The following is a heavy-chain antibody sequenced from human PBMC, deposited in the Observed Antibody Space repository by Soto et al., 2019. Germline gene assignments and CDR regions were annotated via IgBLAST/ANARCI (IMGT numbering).Heavy chain of an antibody. V-gene: IGHV3-23*01. D-gene: IGHD6-13*01. Sequence: EVQLLESGGGLVQPGGSLRLSCAASGFTFSSYAMNWVRQAPGRGLEWVSGLSGGGGSTYYADSVKGRFTISRDNSKNTLYLQMNSLRAEDTAVYYCAKDGTMAVAGYWYFDLWGRGTLVTVSS. CDR1: GFTFSSYA. J-gene: IGHJ2*01. CDR2: LSGGGGST. CDR3: AKDGTMAVAGYWYFDL.